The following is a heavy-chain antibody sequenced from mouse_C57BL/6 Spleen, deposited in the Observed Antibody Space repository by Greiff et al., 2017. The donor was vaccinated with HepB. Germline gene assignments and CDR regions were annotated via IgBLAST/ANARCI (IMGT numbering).Heavy chain of an antibody. J-gene: IGHJ1*03. CDR3: ARSDEGWYFDV. CDR2: INPSSGYT. V-gene: IGHV1-4*01. D-gene: IGHD2-3*01. CDR1: GYTFTSYT. Sequence: QVQLQQSGAELARPGASVKMSCKASGYTFTSYTMHWVKQRPGQGLEWIGYINPSSGYTKYNQKFKDKATLTADKSSSTAYMQLSSLTSEDSAVYYCARSDEGWYFDVWGTGTTVTVSS.